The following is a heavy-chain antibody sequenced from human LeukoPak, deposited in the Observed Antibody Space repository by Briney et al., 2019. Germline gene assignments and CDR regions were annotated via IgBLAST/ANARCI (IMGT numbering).Heavy chain of an antibody. CDR1: GFTFSSYA. J-gene: IGHJ4*02. CDR2: ISGSGGST. V-gene: IGHV3-23*01. CDR3: AKDLTTMVRGAPS. Sequence: GGSLRLSCAASGFTFSSYAMSWVRQAPGKELEWVSAISGSGGSTYYADSVKGRFTISRDNSKNTLYLKMNSLRAEDRAVYYCAKDLTTMVRGAPSWGQGTLVTVSS. D-gene: IGHD3-10*01.